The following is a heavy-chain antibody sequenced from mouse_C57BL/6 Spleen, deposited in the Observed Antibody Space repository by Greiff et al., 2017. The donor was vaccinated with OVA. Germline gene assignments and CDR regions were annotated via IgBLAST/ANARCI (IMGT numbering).Heavy chain of an antibody. V-gene: IGHV5-17*01. Sequence: EVKVVESGGGLVKPGGSLKLSCAASGFTFSDYGMHWVRQAPEKGLEWVAYISSGSSTIYYADTVKGRFTISRDNDKNTLFLQMTSLRSEDTAMYYCARRSLLGPFDYWGQGTTLTVSS. CDR2: ISSGSSTI. CDR3: ARRSLLGPFDY. J-gene: IGHJ2*01. CDR1: GFTFSDYG. D-gene: IGHD4-1*01.